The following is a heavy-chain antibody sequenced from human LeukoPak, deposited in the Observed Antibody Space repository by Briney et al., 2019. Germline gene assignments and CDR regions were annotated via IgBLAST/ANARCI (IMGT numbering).Heavy chain of an antibody. CDR1: GGSFSGYY. CDR2: INHSGST. D-gene: IGHD6-19*01. V-gene: IGHV4-34*01. J-gene: IGHJ2*01. Sequence: SETLSLTCAVYGGSFSGYYWSWIRQPPGKGLEWIGEINHSGSTNYNPSLKSRVTISVDTSKNQFSLKLSSVTAADTAVYYCARQRWLVLWYFDLWGRGTLVTVSS. CDR3: ARQRWLVLWYFDL.